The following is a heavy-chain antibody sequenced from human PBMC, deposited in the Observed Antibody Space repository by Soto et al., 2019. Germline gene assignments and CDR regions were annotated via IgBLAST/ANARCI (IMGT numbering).Heavy chain of an antibody. D-gene: IGHD2-15*01. CDR1: GYTFTSYA. V-gene: IGHV1-3*01. Sequence: GASVKVSCKASGYTFTSYAMHWVRQAPGQRLEWMGWINAGNGNTKYSQKFQGRVTITRDTSASTAYMELSSLRSEDTAVYYCARDLQSVVVVAATDAFDIWGQGTMVTVSS. CDR2: INAGNGNT. CDR3: ARDLQSVVVVAATDAFDI. J-gene: IGHJ3*02.